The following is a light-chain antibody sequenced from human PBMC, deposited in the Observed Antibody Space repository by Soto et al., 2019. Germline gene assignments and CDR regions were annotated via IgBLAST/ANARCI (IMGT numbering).Light chain of an antibody. J-gene: IGKJ1*01. Sequence: EIVMTQSPATLSVSPGERATLSCRASQSVSSNLAWYQQKPGQAPRLLIYGASTRATGIPARFSGSGSGTEFTLTISLQSEDFAVYYCQQYNNWWTFGQGTKVDIK. CDR3: QQYNNWWT. CDR2: GAS. CDR1: QSVSSN. V-gene: IGKV3-15*01.